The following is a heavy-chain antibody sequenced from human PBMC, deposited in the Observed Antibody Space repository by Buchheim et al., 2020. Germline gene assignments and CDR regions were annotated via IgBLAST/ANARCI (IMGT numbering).Heavy chain of an antibody. D-gene: IGHD2-15*01. Sequence: QVQLVESGGAVVQPWRSLRLSCAASGSTFRDYGMHWVRQAPGKGLEWVAIAWYDGSNKYYADSVKGRFTISRDNSKDMVFLEMNSLKAEDTAVYYCARHVCGEGHCSHDYWGQGTL. CDR1: GSTFRDYG. J-gene: IGHJ4*02. CDR3: ARHVCGEGHCSHDY. V-gene: IGHV3-33*01. CDR2: AWYDGSNK.